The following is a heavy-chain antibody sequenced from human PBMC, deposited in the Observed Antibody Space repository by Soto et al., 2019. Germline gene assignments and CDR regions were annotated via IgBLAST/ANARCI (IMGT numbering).Heavy chain of an antibody. CDR2: IYYSGST. J-gene: IGHJ6*02. V-gene: IGHV4-39*01. CDR1: GGSISSSSYY. D-gene: IGHD2-15*01. CDR3: AREGGLGYCSGGSCYEPYYYYYGMDV. Sequence: SETLSLTCTVSGGSISSSSYYWGWIRQPPGKGLEWIGSIYYSGSTYYNPSLKSRVTISVDTSKNQFSLKLSSVTAADTAVYYCAREGGLGYCSGGSCYEPYYYYYGMDVWGQGTTVT.